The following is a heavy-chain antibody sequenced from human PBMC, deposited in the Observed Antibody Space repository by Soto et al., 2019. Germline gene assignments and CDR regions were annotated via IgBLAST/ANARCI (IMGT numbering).Heavy chain of an antibody. J-gene: IGHJ5*02. D-gene: IGHD4-17*01. CDR1: GYTFTSYG. CDR3: AREGGYGDPQTNWFDP. V-gene: IGHV1-18*01. Sequence: QVQLVQSGAEVKKPGASVKVSCKASGYTFTSYGISWVRQAPGQGLEWMGWISAYNGNTNYAQKLQGRVTMTTDTSPSTAYMERRSLRSDDTAVYYCAREGGYGDPQTNWFDPWGQGTLVTVSS. CDR2: ISAYNGNT.